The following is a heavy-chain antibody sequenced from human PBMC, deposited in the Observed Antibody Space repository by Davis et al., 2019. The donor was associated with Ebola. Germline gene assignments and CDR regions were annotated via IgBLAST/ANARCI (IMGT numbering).Heavy chain of an antibody. CDR2: INAGSGNT. CDR1: GYIFSNYA. CDR3: ARGVGAIAPDDY. D-gene: IGHD1-26*01. J-gene: IGHJ4*02. V-gene: IGHV1-3*01. Sequence: ASVTVSCKASGYIFSNYAMHWVRQAPGQGLEWMAWINAGSGNTKYSQNFQGRVTISRDTSANTVYMEMSSLRFEDTAVYYCARGVGAIAPDDYWGQGTLITVSS.